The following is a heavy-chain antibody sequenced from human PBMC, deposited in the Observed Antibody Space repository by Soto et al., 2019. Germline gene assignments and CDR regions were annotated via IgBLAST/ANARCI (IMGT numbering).Heavy chain of an antibody. Sequence: QVQLQESCPGLVKPSQTLSLTCTVSGGSISSGDYYWSWIRQPPGKGLEWIWYIYYSGSTYYNPSLKSRVTISVDTSKNQFSLKLSSVTAADTAVYYCARVLRFLEGYYGMDVWGQGTTVTVSS. J-gene: IGHJ6*02. CDR1: GGSISSGDYY. CDR2: IYYSGST. V-gene: IGHV4-30-4*01. D-gene: IGHD3-3*01. CDR3: ARVLRFLEGYYGMDV.